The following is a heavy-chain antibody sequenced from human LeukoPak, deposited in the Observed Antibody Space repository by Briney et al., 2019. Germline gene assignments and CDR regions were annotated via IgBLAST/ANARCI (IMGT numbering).Heavy chain of an antibody. Sequence: SETLSLTCTVSGGSISSYYWSWLRQPAGKGLEWIGRIYTSGSTNYNPSLKSRVTMSVDTSKNQFSLKLSSVTAADTAVYYCARLGPSYGYYFDYWGQGTLVTVSS. J-gene: IGHJ4*02. V-gene: IGHV4-4*07. CDR3: ARLGPSYGYYFDY. CDR1: GGSISSYY. D-gene: IGHD5-18*01. CDR2: IYTSGST.